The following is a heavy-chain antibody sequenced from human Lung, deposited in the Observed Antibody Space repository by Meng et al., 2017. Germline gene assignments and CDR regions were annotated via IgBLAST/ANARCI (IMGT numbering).Heavy chain of an antibody. Sequence: LVQLGAEVKKPGASVKVSCKPSRYNFPDYYIHWVRRAPGQGLEWMGRINPKSGDTHYAQKFQARVTMTGDTSISTAYMELSGLRSDDTAMYYCARALGLTTMMTYWGQGTLVTVSS. D-gene: IGHD3-22*01. CDR2: INPKSGDT. J-gene: IGHJ4*02. CDR3: ARALGLTTMMTY. V-gene: IGHV1-2*06. CDR1: RYNFPDYY.